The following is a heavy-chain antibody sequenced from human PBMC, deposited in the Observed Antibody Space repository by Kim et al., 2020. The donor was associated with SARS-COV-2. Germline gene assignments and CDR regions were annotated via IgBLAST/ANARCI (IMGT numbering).Heavy chain of an antibody. V-gene: IGHV4-34*01. J-gene: IGHJ5*02. CDR3: ARPYYYGSGRWFDP. CDR2: INHSGST. Sequence: SETLSLTCAVYGGSFSGYYWSWIRQPPGKGLEWIGEINHSGSTNYNPSLKSRVTISVDTSKNQFSLKLSSVTAADTAVYYCARPYYYGSGRWFDPWGQGTLVTVS. CDR1: GGSFSGYY. D-gene: IGHD3-10*01.